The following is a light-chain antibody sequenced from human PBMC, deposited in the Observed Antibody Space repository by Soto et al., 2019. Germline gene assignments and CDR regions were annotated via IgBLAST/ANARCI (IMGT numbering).Light chain of an antibody. CDR2: GAS. CDR3: QQYNDWRT. Sequence: EIVMTHSPATLSVSPGERATLSCRASESVTHNLAWYQQKPGQSPRLLIYGASTRATGIPGRFSGSGYGTEFTLTISSLQSEDFAIYYCQQYNDWRTFGQGTKVDIK. CDR1: ESVTHN. V-gene: IGKV3-15*01. J-gene: IGKJ1*01.